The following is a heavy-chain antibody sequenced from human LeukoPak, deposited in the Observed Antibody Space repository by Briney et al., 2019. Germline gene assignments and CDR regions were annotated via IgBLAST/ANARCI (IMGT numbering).Heavy chain of an antibody. CDR2: ISGSGGST. Sequence: HPGGSLRLSCAASGFTFSSYAMSWVRQAPGKGMEWVSGISGSGGSTYYADSVKGRVTISRDNSKNTLYLQMNSLRAEDTASYYCAKDSSGNFPERHFDYWGQGTLVTVSS. V-gene: IGHV3-23*01. CDR1: GFTFSSYA. J-gene: IGHJ4*02. D-gene: IGHD1-26*01. CDR3: AKDSSGNFPERHFDY.